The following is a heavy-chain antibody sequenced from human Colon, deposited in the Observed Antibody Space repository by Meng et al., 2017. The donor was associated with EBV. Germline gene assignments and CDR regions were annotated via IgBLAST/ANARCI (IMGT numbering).Heavy chain of an antibody. CDR3: ARVGAYCGGDCYHPR. V-gene: IGHV4-4*02. J-gene: IGHJ4*02. D-gene: IGHD2-21*02. CDR2: IYHSGST. CDR1: GGSLSSRNW. Sequence: QVQLQGPGHGLVKSSGTLSLTCAVSGGSLSSRNWWSWVRQPPGKGLEWIGEIYHSGSTNYNPSLKSRVTISVDESKNQFSLRLSSVTAADTAVYYCARVGAYCGGDCYHPRWGQGTLVTVSS.